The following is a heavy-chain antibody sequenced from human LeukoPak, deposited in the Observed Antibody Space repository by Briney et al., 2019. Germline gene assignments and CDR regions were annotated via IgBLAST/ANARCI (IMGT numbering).Heavy chain of an antibody. Sequence: PSETLSLTCAVYGGSFSGYYWTWIRQPPGKGLEWIGEINHSGSTNYNPSLKSRVTISVDTSKNQFSLKLSSVTAADTAVYYCARLRGVSGSYYYYYYMDVWGKGTTVTISS. CDR1: GGSFSGYY. J-gene: IGHJ6*03. V-gene: IGHV4-34*01. CDR2: INHSGST. D-gene: IGHD1-26*01. CDR3: ARLRGVSGSYYYYYYMDV.